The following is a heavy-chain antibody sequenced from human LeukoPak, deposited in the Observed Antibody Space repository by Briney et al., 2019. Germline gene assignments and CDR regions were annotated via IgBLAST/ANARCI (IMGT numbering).Heavy chain of an antibody. V-gene: IGHV4-39*01. CDR1: GGSISSSSYY. J-gene: IGHJ4*02. Sequence: SETLSLTCTVSGGSISSSSYYWGWIRQPPGKGLEWIGSIYYSGSTYYNPSLKSRVTISVDTSKNQFSLKLSSVTAADTAVYYCARLSGGDGNNLGPENFDYWGQGTLVTVSS. CDR2: IYYSGST. CDR3: ARLSGGDGNNLGPENFDY. D-gene: IGHD5-24*01.